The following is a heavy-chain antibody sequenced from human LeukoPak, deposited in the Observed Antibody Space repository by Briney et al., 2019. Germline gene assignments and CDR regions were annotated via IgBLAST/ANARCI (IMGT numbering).Heavy chain of an antibody. J-gene: IGHJ4*02. V-gene: IGHV4-34*01. Sequence: SETLSLTCAVYGGSFSGYYWSWIRQPPGKGLEWIGEINPGGNTNYNPSLKSRVTISVDTSKNQFSLKLTSVTAADTAVYYCARADGAQTFLFDYWSLGTLVTVSS. CDR2: INPGGNT. CDR3: ARADGAQTFLFDY. D-gene: IGHD4/OR15-4a*01. CDR1: GGSFSGYY.